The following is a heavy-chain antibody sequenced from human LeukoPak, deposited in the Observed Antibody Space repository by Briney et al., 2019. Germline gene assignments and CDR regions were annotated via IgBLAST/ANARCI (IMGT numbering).Heavy chain of an antibody. CDR1: GYTFNSYD. CDR3: ARRIYCSSTSCYSFYYYGMDV. J-gene: IGHJ6*02. Sequence: SVKVSCKASGYTFNSYDINWVRQATGQGLEWMGRIIPILGIANYAQKFQGRVTITADKSTSTAYMELSSLRSEDTAVYYCARRIYCSSTSCYSFYYYGMDVWGQGTTVTVSS. CDR2: IIPILGIA. D-gene: IGHD2-2*02. V-gene: IGHV1-69*04.